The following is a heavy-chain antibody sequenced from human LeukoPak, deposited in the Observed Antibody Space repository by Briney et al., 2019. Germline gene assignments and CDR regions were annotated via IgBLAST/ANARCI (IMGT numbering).Heavy chain of an antibody. CDR3: ARQKGYSSGWYFDY. V-gene: IGHV4-39*01. J-gene: IGHJ4*02. Sequence: SETLSLTCTVSGASITTYYWGWIRRPPGKGLEWIGSIYYSGSTYYNPSLKSRVTISVDTSKNQFSLKLSSVTAADTAVYYCARQKGYSSGWYFDYWGQGTLVTVSS. CDR1: GASITTYY. D-gene: IGHD6-19*01. CDR2: IYYSGST.